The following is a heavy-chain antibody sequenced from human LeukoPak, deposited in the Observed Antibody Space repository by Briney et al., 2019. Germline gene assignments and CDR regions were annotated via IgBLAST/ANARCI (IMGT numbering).Heavy chain of an antibody. CDR3: ARERRSSTSCYDP. CDR2: IYYSGST. CDR1: GGSISSYY. D-gene: IGHD2-2*01. V-gene: IGHV4-59*12. J-gene: IGHJ5*02. Sequence: SETLSLTCTVSGGSISSYYWSWIRQPPGKGLEWIGYIYYSGSTYYNPSLKSRVTISVDTSKNQFSLKLSSVTAADTAVYYCARERRSSTSCYDPWGQGTLVTVSS.